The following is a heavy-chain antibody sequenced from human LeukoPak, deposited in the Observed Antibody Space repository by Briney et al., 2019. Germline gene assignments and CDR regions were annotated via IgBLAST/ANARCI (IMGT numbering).Heavy chain of an antibody. CDR3: ARDPSGSYYNSGWFDP. D-gene: IGHD3-10*01. CDR2: IKQDGSEK. CDR1: GFTSSSYW. Sequence: GGSLRLSCAASGFTSSSYWMSWVRQAPGKGLEWVANIKQDGSEKYYVDSVKGRFTISRDNAKNSLYLQMNSLRAEDTAVYYCARDPSGSYYNSGWFDPWGQGTLVTVSS. J-gene: IGHJ5*02. V-gene: IGHV3-7*01.